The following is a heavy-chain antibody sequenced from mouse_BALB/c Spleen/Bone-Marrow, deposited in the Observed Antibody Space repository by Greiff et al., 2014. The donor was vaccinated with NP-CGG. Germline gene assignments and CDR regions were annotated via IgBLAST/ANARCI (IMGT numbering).Heavy chain of an antibody. CDR3: ARYATATYWFAY. V-gene: IGHV1S81*02. CDR2: INPSNGRT. CDR1: GYTFTSYW. J-gene: IGHJ3*01. D-gene: IGHD1-2*01. Sequence: QVQLQQSGAELVKPGASMKLSCKASGYTFTSYWMHWVKQRPGQGLEWIGEINPSNGRTNYNEKFKRKATLTVDKSSSTAYMQLSSLTSEDSAVYYCARYATATYWFAYWGQGTLVTVSA.